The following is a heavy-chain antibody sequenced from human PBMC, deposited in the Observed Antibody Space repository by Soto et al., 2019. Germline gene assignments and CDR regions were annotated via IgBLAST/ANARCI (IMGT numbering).Heavy chain of an antibody. CDR1: GFSLKSSGVG. J-gene: IGHJ5*02. Sequence: FVPTLVNRTQTLTLTCTFSGFSLKSSGVGVAWIRQPPGKALEWLAVVYWSGEKRYSPSLKKRLTITKDTSKNEVVLTMTDMVPLDTATYSCAHQEYYSATGSYYNVTWFVPWGQEILVS. CDR2: VYWSGEK. V-gene: IGHV2-5*01. D-gene: IGHD3-10*01. CDR3: AHQEYYSATGSYYNVTWFVP.